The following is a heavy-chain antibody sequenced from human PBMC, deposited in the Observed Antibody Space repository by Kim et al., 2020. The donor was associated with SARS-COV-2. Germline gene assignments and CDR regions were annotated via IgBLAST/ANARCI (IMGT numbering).Heavy chain of an antibody. J-gene: IGHJ3*02. CDR3: ANPLRGVDAVYI. V-gene: IGHV3-30*02. Sequence: YYADSVKGRFTISRDNSKNTLYLQLNSMRAEDTAVYYCANPLRGVDAVYIWGQGTMVTVSS.